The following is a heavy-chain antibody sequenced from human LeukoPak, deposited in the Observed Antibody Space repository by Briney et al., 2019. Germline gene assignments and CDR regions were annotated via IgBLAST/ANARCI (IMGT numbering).Heavy chain of an antibody. J-gene: IGHJ4*02. CDR2: IIPIFGTA. CDR3: ARALPGDGDLFFDY. D-gene: IGHD4-17*01. Sequence: ASVKVSCKASGGTFSSYAISWVRQAPGQGLELMGGIIPIFGTANYAQKFQGRVTITTDESTSTAYMELSSLRSEDTAVYYCARALPGDGDLFFDYWGQGTLVTVSS. CDR1: GGTFSSYA. V-gene: IGHV1-69*05.